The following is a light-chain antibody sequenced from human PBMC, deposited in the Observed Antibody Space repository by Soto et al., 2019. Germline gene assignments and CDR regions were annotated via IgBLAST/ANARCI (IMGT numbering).Light chain of an antibody. Sequence: QSALTQPASVSGSPGQSITISCTGTSSDVGGYNYVSWYQQHPGKAPKLMIYDVSNRPSGVSNRFSGSKSGNTASLTISGLQAEDEDDYYCYSYTSSSSLGVFGGGTKLTVL. V-gene: IGLV2-14*01. CDR3: YSYTSSSSLGV. CDR1: SSDVGGYNY. J-gene: IGLJ2*01. CDR2: DVS.